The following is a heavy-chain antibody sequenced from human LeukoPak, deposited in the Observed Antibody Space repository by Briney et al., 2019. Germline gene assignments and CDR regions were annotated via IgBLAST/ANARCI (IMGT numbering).Heavy chain of an antibody. CDR2: ISYDGSNK. Sequence: GGSLRLSCAASGFAFSSYAMHWVRQAPGKGLEWVAVISYDGSNKYYADSVKGRFTISRDNSKNTLYLQMNSLRAEDTAVYYCAKLVGIAAAGTYYYYYYMDVWGKGTTVTVSS. D-gene: IGHD6-13*01. CDR3: AKLVGIAAAGTYYYYYYMDV. J-gene: IGHJ6*03. CDR1: GFAFSSYA. V-gene: IGHV3-30-3*02.